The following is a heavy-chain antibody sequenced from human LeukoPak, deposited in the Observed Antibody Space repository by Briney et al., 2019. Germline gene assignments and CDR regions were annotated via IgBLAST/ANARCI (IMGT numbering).Heavy chain of an antibody. J-gene: IGHJ2*01. CDR3: ARRYNWKAFDL. D-gene: IGHD1-20*01. Sequence: GGSLRLSCEGSAFIFSGHWMNWVRQTPGKGLEWVSTINYNGGSTYYADSVEGRFTISRDNSKNTLYLQMNSLRAEDTAIYYCARRYNWKAFDLWGRGTLVTVSS. V-gene: IGHV3-23*01. CDR1: AFIFSGHW. CDR2: INYNGGST.